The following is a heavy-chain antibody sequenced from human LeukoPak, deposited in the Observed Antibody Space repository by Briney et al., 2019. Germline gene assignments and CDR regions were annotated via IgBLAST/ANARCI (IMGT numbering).Heavy chain of an antibody. CDR3: ARDVQGRFDT. Sequence: SETLSLTCSVSGGSIRSQYWSWIRQPPGKGLQWIGYISDIGSTNYHPSLKSRVTISVDTSKNQFSLKVNSVTAADTAVYFCARDVQGRFDTWGQGTLVTVAS. V-gene: IGHV4-59*11. CDR2: ISDIGST. D-gene: IGHD1-1*01. J-gene: IGHJ5*02. CDR1: GGSIRSQY.